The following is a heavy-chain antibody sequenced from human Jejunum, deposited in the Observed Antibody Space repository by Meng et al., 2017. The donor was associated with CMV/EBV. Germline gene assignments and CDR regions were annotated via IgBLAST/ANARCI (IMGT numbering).Heavy chain of an antibody. V-gene: IGHV3-23*01. CDR3: AKGRSTNWYDAFDI. J-gene: IGHJ3*02. CDR1: GFTFTTYA. CDR2: ISGGGGST. Sequence: AGFTFTTYAMSCVRQSPGKGLEWVSTISGGGGSTKNADSVKGRFTISRDNSKNTVYLQMDSLRAEDTAVYYCAKGRSTNWYDAFDIWGQGTMVTVSS. D-gene: IGHD1-1*01.